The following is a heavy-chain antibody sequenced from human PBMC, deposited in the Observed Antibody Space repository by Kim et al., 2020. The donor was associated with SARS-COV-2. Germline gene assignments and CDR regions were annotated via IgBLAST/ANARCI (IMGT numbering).Heavy chain of an antibody. J-gene: IGHJ4*02. D-gene: IGHD3-22*01. V-gene: IGHV4-39*01. CDR2: VYHSGST. CDR3: ARLPHDSSGYVDS. Sequence: SETLSLTCTVSGGSISSSFNYWGWIRQPPGKGLEWIGSVYHSGSTYDSPSLKSRVTVSVDTCKNEFYLKVTSVTAADTAVYFCARLPHDSSGYVDSWGQGILVTVSS. CDR1: GGSISSSFNY.